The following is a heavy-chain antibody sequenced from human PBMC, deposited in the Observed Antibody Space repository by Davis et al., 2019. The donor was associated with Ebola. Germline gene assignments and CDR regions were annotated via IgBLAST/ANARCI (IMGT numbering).Heavy chain of an antibody. Sequence: GESLKISCAASGMPLTTYSMNRVRQAPGKVLEWVSSISSHSDYIYYADSVKGRFTISRDNAKNSLFLQMNSLRAEDTAVYYCARDLVVVVAANQGWYYGMDVWGKGTTVTVSS. CDR1: GMPLTTYS. V-gene: IGHV3-21*01. CDR2: ISSHSDYI. D-gene: IGHD2-15*01. CDR3: ARDLVVVVAANQGWYYGMDV. J-gene: IGHJ6*04.